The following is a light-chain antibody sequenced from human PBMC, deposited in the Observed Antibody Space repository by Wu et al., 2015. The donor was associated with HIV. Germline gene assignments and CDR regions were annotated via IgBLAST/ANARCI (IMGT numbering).Light chain of an antibody. CDR2: GAS. Sequence: ENVLTQSPGTLSLSPGQRATLSCKASQSVRNNYFAWFQQRPGQAPRLLIYGASNRATGTPDRFIGSGSGTDFTLTITRLEPQDFAVYYCQQYDSSITFDQGTRL. V-gene: IGKV3-20*01. J-gene: IGKJ5*01. CDR3: QQYDSSIT. CDR1: QSVRNNY.